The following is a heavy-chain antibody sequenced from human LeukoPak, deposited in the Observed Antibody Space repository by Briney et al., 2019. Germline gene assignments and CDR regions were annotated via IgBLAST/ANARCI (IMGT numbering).Heavy chain of an antibody. CDR1: RYIFTSYY. Sequence: ASVKVSCKASRYIFTSYYIHWVRQAPGQGLEWMGWINPNSGGTNYAQKFQDRVTMTGDTSISTAYMELSRLRSDDTAVYYCARDRGSSWYVDYWGRGTLVTVSS. CDR3: ARDRGSSWYVDY. J-gene: IGHJ4*02. V-gene: IGHV1-2*02. D-gene: IGHD6-13*01. CDR2: INPNSGGT.